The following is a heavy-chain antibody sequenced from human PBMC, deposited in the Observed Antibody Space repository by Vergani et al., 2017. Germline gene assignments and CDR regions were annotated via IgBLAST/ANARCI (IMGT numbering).Heavy chain of an antibody. J-gene: IGHJ4*02. CDR3: ARDRVAYCGGDCYLFDY. CDR2: IIPIFGTA. CDR1: GGTFSSYA. Sequence: QVQLVQSGAEVKKPRSSVKVSCKASGGTFSSYAISWVRQAPGQGLEWMGGIIPIFGTANYAQKFQGRVTITADESTSTAYMELSSLRSEDTAVYYCARDRVAYCGGDCYLFDYWGQGTLVTVSS. V-gene: IGHV1-69*01. D-gene: IGHD2-21*01.